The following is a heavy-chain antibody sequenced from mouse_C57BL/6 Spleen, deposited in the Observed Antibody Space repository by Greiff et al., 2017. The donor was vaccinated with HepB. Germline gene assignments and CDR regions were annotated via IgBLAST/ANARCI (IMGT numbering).Heavy chain of an antibody. J-gene: IGHJ3*01. V-gene: IGHV1-69*01. Sequence: QVQLKQPGAELVMPGASVKLSCKASGYTFTSYWMHWVKQRPGQGLEWIGEIDPSDSYTNYNQKFKGKSTLTVDKSSSTAYMQLSSLTSEDSAVYYCARKGYGSSPWFAYWGQGTLVTVSA. CDR2: IDPSDSYT. CDR1: GYTFTSYW. D-gene: IGHD1-1*01. CDR3: ARKGYGSSPWFAY.